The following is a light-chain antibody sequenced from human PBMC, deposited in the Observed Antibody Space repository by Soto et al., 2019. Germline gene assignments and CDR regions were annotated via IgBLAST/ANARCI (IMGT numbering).Light chain of an antibody. V-gene: IGKV3-20*01. CDR3: QQYGSSPPRLT. Sequence: EIVLTQSPGTLSLSPGERATLSRRASQIVSSSYLAWYQQKPGQAPRLLIYGASSRATGIPDRFSGSGSGTDFTLTISRLEPEDFAVYYCQQYGSSPPRLTFGGGTKVDIK. CDR1: QIVSSSY. CDR2: GAS. J-gene: IGKJ4*01.